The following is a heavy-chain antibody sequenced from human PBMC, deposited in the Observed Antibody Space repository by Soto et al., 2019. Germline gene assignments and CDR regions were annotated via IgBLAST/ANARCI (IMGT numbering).Heavy chain of an antibody. CDR1: GFTFSSYS. D-gene: IGHD1-26*01. V-gene: IGHV3-23*01. J-gene: IGHJ4*02. CDR3: AKSRGDSGTTYFFDY. Sequence: EVQLLESGGGSVQPGGSLMLSCAASGFTFSSYSLSWLRQAPGKGLEWVFGISGSGQTTHYKDSVKGRFTISRDNFRNTLYLQVNSLRAEDTAIYFCAKSRGDSGTTYFFDYWGQGALVTVSS. CDR2: ISGSGQTT.